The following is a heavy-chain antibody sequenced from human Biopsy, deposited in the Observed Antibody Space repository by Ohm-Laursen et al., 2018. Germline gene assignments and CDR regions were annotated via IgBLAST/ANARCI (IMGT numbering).Heavy chain of an antibody. J-gene: IGHJ4*02. V-gene: IGHV3-23*01. CDR3: AKGGYCTTTSCYMDVDY. Sequence: SLRLSCAASGFSFDNYAMNWVRQAPGKGLEWVSTISGSGGSTYYADSVKGRFTISREASKNTLYLLMNSLRAEDTAMYYCAKGGYCTTTSCYMDVDYWGQGTLVTVSS. CDR2: ISGSGGST. D-gene: IGHD2-2*02. CDR1: GFSFDNYA.